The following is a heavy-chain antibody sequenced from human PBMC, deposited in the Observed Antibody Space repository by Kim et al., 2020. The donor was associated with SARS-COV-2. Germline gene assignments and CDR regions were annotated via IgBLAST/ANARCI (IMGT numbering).Heavy chain of an antibody. J-gene: IGHJ5*02. Sequence: SETLSLTCTVSGGSISSSSYYWGWIRQPPGKGLEWIGSIYYSGSTYYNPSLKSRVTISVDTSKNQFSLKLSSVTAADTAVYYCATMGYSYGYGWFDPWGQGTLVTVSS. CDR1: GGSISSSSYY. CDR3: ATMGYSYGYGWFDP. CDR2: IYYSGST. D-gene: IGHD5-18*01. V-gene: IGHV4-39*07.